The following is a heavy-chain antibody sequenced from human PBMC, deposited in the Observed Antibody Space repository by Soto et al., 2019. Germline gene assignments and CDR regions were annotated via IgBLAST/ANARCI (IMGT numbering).Heavy chain of an antibody. D-gene: IGHD4-17*01. V-gene: IGHV4-39*01. J-gene: IGHJ4*02. CDR1: GGSISSSSYY. CDR2: IYYSGSI. Sequence: SETLSLTCSVSGGSISSSSYYWGWIRQPPGKGLEWIGSIYYSGSIYYNPSLKSRVTISVDTSKNQFSLDLSSVTAADTAVYYCATMGTPVTGLYYFDYWGQGTLVTVSS. CDR3: ATMGTPVTGLYYFDY.